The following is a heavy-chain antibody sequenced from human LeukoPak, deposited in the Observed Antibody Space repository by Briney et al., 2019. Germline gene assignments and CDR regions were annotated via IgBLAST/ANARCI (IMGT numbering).Heavy chain of an antibody. CDR1: GGTFSSYA. Sequence: ASVKVSCKASGGTFSSYAISWVRQAPGQGLEWMGGIIPIFGTANYAQKFQGRVTITADKSTSTAYMELSSLRSEDTAVYYCARDRRAEYYGSGSNYYFDYWGQGTLVTVSS. V-gene: IGHV1-69*06. CDR3: ARDRRAEYYGSGSNYYFDY. CDR2: IIPIFGTA. J-gene: IGHJ4*02. D-gene: IGHD3-10*01.